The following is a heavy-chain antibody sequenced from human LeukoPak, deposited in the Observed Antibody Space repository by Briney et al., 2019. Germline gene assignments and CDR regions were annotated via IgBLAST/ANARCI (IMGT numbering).Heavy chain of an antibody. V-gene: IGHV3-23*01. D-gene: IGHD3-9*01. CDR3: ARVSSSGYGISSGLAY. J-gene: IGHJ4*02. CDR1: GFTFSSYA. Sequence: GGSLRLSCAASGFTFSSYAMSWVRQAPGKGLEWVSAISGSGGSTYYADSVKGRFTISRDNSKNTLYLQMNSLRAEDTAVYYCARVSSSGYGISSGLAYWGQGTLVAVSS. CDR2: ISGSGGST.